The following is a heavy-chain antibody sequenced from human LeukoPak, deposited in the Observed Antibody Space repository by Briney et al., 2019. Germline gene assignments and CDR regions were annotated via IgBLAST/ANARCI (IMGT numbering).Heavy chain of an antibody. J-gene: IGHJ5*02. CDR2: MNPNSGNT. V-gene: IGHV1-8*03. CDR1: GYTFTSYD. CDR3: ARGGEYSGSYYDWFDP. Sequence: GASVKVSCKASGYTFTSYDINWVRQATGQGLVWMGWMNPNSGNTGYAQKFQGRVTITRNTSISTAYMELSSLRSEDTAVYYCARGGEYSGSYYDWFDPWGQGTLVTVSS. D-gene: IGHD1-26*01.